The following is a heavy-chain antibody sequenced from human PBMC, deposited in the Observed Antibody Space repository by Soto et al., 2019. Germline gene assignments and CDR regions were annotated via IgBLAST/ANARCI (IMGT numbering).Heavy chain of an antibody. V-gene: IGHV1-18*01. CDR2: ISAFNGNT. D-gene: IGHD1-1*01. CDR1: GYTFTSYG. J-gene: IGHJ6*02. Sequence: QVQLVQSGAEVKNPGASLKVSCKASGYTFTSYGISWVRQAPGQGLEWVGWISAFNGNTNYAQNFQDRVNMTTDASTNTAYMELRSLRSDDTAVFYCARVRAGSQYYYYYYGLDVWGQGTTVTVSS. CDR3: ARVRAGSQYYYYYYGLDV.